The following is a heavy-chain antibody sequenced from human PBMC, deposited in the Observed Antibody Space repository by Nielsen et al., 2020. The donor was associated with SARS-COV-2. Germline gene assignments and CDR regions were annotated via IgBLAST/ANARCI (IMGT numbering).Heavy chain of an antibody. D-gene: IGHD3-10*01. CDR1: GGSISSGDYY. CDR3: ARGGTMVRGRRYYDGMDV. V-gene: IGHV4-30-4*01. CDR2: IYYSGST. J-gene: IGHJ6*02. Sequence: SETLSLTCTVSGGSISSGDYYWSWIRQPPGKGLEWIGYIYYSGSTYYNPSLKSRVTISVDTSKNQFSLKLSSVTAADTAVYYCARGGTMVRGRRYYDGMDVWGQGTTVTV.